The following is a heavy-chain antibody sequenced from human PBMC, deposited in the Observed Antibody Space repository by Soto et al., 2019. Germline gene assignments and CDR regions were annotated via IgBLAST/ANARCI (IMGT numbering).Heavy chain of an antibody. J-gene: IGHJ4*02. V-gene: IGHV2-5*02. CDR2: IYWDDDK. D-gene: IGHD3-16*01. Sequence: QITLKESGPTLVKPTQTLTLTCTVSGFSLNTYGVGVGWIRQPPGKALEWLALIYWDDDKRYSPSLKSRLTITKDTSKIQVVLTMTNMDPVDTVTYYCARALGSWGAYYFDYWGQGTLVTVSS. CDR1: GFSLNTYGVG. CDR3: ARALGSWGAYYFDY.